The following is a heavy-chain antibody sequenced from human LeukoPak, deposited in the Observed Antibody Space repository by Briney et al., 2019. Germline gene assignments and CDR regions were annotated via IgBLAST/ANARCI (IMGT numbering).Heavy chain of an antibody. CDR2: ISYDGSNK. CDR3: ARGGTLDY. CDR1: GFTFSSYA. V-gene: IGHV3-30-3*01. J-gene: IGHJ4*02. Sequence: GGSLRLSCAASGFTFSSYAMHWVRQAPGKGLEWVAVISYDGSNKYYADSVKGRFTVSRDNSKNTLYLQMNSLRAEDTAVYYCARGGTLDYWGQGTLVTVSS.